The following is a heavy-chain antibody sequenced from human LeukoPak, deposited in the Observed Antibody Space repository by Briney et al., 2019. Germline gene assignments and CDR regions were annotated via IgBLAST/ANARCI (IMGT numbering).Heavy chain of an antibody. CDR2: INPNSGGT. V-gene: IGHV1-2*06. Sequence: ASVKVSCKASGYTFTGYYMHWVRQAPGQGLEWMGRINPNSGGTNYAQKFQGRVTLTRDTFISTAYMELSRLTSDDTAVYYCAPGPGWFDPWGQGTLVTASS. D-gene: IGHD7-27*01. J-gene: IGHJ5*02. CDR1: GYTFTGYY. CDR3: APGPGWFDP.